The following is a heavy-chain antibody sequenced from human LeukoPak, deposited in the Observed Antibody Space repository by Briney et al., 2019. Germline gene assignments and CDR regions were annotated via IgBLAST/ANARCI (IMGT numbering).Heavy chain of an antibody. J-gene: IGHJ4*02. Sequence: PGGSLRLSCAASGFTFSSYAMSWVRQAPGKGLLWVSRINTDGSSTSYADSVKGRFTISRDNAKNTLYLQMNSLRAEDTAVYYCARSHQRVGIEDYWGQGTLVTVSS. V-gene: IGHV3-74*01. CDR3: ARSHQRVGIEDY. CDR2: INTDGSST. CDR1: GFTFSSYA. D-gene: IGHD1-26*01.